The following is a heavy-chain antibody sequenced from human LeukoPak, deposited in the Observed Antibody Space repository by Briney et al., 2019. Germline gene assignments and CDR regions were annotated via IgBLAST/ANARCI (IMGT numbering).Heavy chain of an antibody. D-gene: IGHD2-15*01. V-gene: IGHV1-8*01. CDR2: MNPNSGNT. Sequence: ASVKVSCKASGYTFTSYDINWVRQATGQGLEWMGWMNPNSGNTGYAQKFQGRVTMTRNTSISTAYMELSSLRSEDTAVYYCARPLGYCSGGSCYQGYWGQGTLVTVSS. J-gene: IGHJ4*02. CDR3: ARPLGYCSGGSCYQGY. CDR1: GYTFTSYD.